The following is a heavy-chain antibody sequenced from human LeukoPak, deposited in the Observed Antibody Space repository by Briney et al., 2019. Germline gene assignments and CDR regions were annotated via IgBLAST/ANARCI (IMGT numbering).Heavy chain of an antibody. CDR2: IKEDGTRD. CDR1: GFTFNTYL. J-gene: IGHJ4*02. Sequence: GGSLRLSCAASGFTFNTYLMSWVRQAPGKGLEWLANIKEDGTRDYYVESVKGRFTISKDNAKTSLYLQVNSLRAEDTAVYYCARDTKAGYFDLWGQGTLVSVSS. CDR3: ARDTKAGYFDL. V-gene: IGHV3-7*01.